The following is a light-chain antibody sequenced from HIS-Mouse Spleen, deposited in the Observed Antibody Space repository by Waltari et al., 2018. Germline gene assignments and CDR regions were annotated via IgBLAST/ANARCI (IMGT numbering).Light chain of an antibody. CDR1: SSDVGCYNY. J-gene: IGLJ2*01. CDR2: DVS. Sequence: QSALTQPASVSGSPGQSITISCTGTSSDVGCYNYVSLYQQHPGKAPKLMIYDVSNRPSGVSNRFSGSKSGNTASLTISGLQAEDEADYYCSSYTSSSTLVVFGGGTKLTVL. V-gene: IGLV2-14*03. CDR3: SSYTSSSTLVV.